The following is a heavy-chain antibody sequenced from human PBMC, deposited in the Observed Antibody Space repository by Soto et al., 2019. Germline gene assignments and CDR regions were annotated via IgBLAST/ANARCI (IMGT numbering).Heavy chain of an antibody. CDR3: ARDRGFYCSSTSCAQGVANWFDP. Sequence: GGSLRLSCAASGFTFSSYSMNWVRQAPGKGLEWVSSISSSSSYIYYADSVKGRFTISRDNAKNSLYLQMNSLRAEDTAVYYCARDRGFYCSSTSCAQGVANWFDPWGQGTLVTVSS. J-gene: IGHJ5*02. V-gene: IGHV3-21*01. D-gene: IGHD2-2*01. CDR2: ISSSSSYI. CDR1: GFTFSSYS.